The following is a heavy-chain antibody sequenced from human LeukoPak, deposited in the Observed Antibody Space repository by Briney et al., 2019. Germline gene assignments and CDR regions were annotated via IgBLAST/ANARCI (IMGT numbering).Heavy chain of an antibody. V-gene: IGHV1-8*01. CDR2: MNPNSGNT. D-gene: IGHD1-26*01. CDR1: GYTFTSYD. Sequence: ASVKVSCKAAGYTFTSYDINWVRHATGQGLEWMGWMNPNSGNTGYAQKFQGRVTMTRNTSISTAYMELNSLRSEDTAVYYCARGSWWELLPLDYGGQGTLVTVSS. CDR3: ARGSWWELLPLDY. J-gene: IGHJ4*02.